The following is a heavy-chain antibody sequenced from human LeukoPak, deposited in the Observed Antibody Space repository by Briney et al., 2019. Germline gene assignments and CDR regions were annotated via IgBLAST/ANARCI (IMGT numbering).Heavy chain of an antibody. V-gene: IGHV1-2*02. CDR1: GYTFTGYY. Sequence: GASVKVSCKSSGYTFTGYYMHWVRQAPGQGLEWMGWITPNSGGTNYAQKFQGRVTMTRDTSISTAYMELSRLRSDDTAVYYCAREYDGSWGGFDPWGQGTLVTVSS. J-gene: IGHJ5*02. CDR3: AREYDGSWGGFDP. CDR2: ITPNSGGT. D-gene: IGHD6-13*01.